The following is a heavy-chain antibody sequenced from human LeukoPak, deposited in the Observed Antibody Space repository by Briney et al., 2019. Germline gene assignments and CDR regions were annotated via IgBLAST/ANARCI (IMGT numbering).Heavy chain of an antibody. Sequence: GGSLRLSCAASGFTFSSYAMSWVRQAPGKGLEWVSAISGSGGSTYYADSVKGRFTISRDNSKNTLYLQMNSLRAEDTAVYYCAKDTELELRGGYFDYWGQGTLVTVSS. CDR2: ISGSGGST. J-gene: IGHJ4*02. V-gene: IGHV3-23*01. CDR1: GFTFSSYA. CDR3: AKDTELELRGGYFDY. D-gene: IGHD1-7*01.